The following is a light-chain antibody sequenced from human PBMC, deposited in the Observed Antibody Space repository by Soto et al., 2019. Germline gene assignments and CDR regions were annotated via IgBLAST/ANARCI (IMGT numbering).Light chain of an antibody. CDR1: QSVSSY. CDR2: DAS. CDR3: QQRSNWPPYT. J-gene: IGKJ2*01. V-gene: IGKV3-11*01. Sequence: EIVLTQSPATLSLSPGERATLSCRASQSVSSYLAWYQQKPGQAPSLLLYDASNRATGITARFSGSGSGTDFTLTISSLEPEDFAVYYCQQRSNWPPYTFGQGTKLEIK.